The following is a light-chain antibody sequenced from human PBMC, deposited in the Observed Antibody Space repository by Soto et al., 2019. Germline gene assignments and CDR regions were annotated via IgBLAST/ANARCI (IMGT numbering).Light chain of an antibody. J-gene: IGLJ1*01. Sequence: QSVLTQPPSVSGAPGQRVTLSCTGSSSTIGAGYDVHWYQQLPGTAPKLLIYVNSNRPSGVPDRFSGSKSGTSASLAITGLQAEDEADYYCQSYDSSLSGYVFGTGTKLTVL. V-gene: IGLV1-40*01. CDR2: VNS. CDR3: QSYDSSLSGYV. CDR1: SSTIGAGYD.